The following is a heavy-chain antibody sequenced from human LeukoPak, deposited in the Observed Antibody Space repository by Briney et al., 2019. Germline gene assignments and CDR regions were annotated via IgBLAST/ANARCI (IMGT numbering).Heavy chain of an antibody. CDR1: GVSFSGYY. Sequence: SETLSLTCAVYGVSFSGYYWSWLRQPPGKGLEWIGSIYYSGSTYYNPSLKSRVTISVDTSKNQFSLKLSSVTAADTAVYYCARENRGRSKVTIFGVVTQYYFDYWGQGTLVTVSS. CDR3: ARENRGRSKVTIFGVVTQYYFDY. CDR2: IYYSGST. D-gene: IGHD3-3*01. J-gene: IGHJ4*02. V-gene: IGHV4-34*01.